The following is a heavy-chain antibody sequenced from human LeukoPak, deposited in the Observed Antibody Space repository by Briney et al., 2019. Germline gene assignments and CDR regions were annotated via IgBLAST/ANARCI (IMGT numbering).Heavy chain of an antibody. CDR1: GFSVSNKY. CDR3: TRAKRGPFDY. V-gene: IGHV3-30*03. J-gene: IGHJ4*01. CDR2: VSFDGSKK. Sequence: GGSLRLSCAASGFSVSNKYMSRVRQAPGKGLDWVAVVSFDGSKKYYADSVKGRFTISRDNSKNTLYLQMNTLRPDDTAVYYCTRAKRGPFDYWGQGTLVTVSS.